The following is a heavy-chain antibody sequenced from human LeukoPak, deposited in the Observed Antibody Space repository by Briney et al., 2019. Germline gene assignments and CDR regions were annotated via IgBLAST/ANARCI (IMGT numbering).Heavy chain of an antibody. CDR3: ARGSARMNGYRFDY. CDR1: GCTFSRYA. Sequence: GASVKVSCKASGCTFSRYAISWVRQPPGQGLEWMGGIHPIFGTANDAQKFQGRVTITTDESTSTAYMELSSLRSEDTAVYYCARGSARMNGYRFDYWGQGTLVTVSS. V-gene: IGHV1-69*05. J-gene: IGHJ4*02. D-gene: IGHD5-18*01. CDR2: IHPIFGTA.